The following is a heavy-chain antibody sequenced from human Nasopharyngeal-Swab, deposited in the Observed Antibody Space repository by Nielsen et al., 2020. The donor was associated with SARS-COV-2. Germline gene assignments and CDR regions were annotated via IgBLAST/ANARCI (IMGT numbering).Heavy chain of an antibody. CDR3: AKQSWGYSYGYYFDY. CDR2: IWYDGSNK. D-gene: IGHD5-18*01. Sequence: GGSLRLSCAASGFTFSSYGMHWVRQAPGKGLEWVAVIWYDGSNKYYADSVKGRFTISRDNSKNMLYLQMNSLRAEDTAVYYCAKQSWGYSYGYYFDYWGQGTLVTVSS. V-gene: IGHV3-33*06. J-gene: IGHJ4*02. CDR1: GFTFSSYG.